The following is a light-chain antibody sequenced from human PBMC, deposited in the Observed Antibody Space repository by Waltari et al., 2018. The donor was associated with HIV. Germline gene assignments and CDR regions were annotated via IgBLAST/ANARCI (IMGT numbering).Light chain of an antibody. V-gene: IGLV2-14*01. CDR1: TSDFNDNQY. Sequence: QSALIQLASVSGSPGQSVTIPCTGTTSDFNDNQYVSWYQQHPGRAPKLIIFEVSYRPAGVSDRFSGSKSGSTASLTISGLQTEDEADYYCSSYKTRNSVVFGGG. CDR2: EVS. CDR3: SSYKTRNSVV. J-gene: IGLJ2*01.